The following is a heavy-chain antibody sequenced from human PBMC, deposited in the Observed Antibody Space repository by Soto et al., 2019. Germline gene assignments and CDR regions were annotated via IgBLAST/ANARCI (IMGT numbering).Heavy chain of an antibody. V-gene: IGHV3-74*01. D-gene: IGHD3-10*01. J-gene: IGHJ3*02. CDR1: GFTFSDYW. CDR2: IKRDGSTT. Sequence: GGSLRLSCAASGFTFSDYWMHWVRQAPGKGLEWVSRIKRDGSTTNYADSVKGRFTISRDNSKNTLYLQMNSLRAEDTAVYYCARGRGGRITMVRGVIIGHITFDIWGQGTMVTVSS. CDR3: ARGRGGRITMVRGVIIGHITFDI.